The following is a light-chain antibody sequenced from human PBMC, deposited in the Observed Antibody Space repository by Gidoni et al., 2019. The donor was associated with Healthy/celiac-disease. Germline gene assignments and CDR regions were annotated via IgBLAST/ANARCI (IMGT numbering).Light chain of an antibody. Sequence: DIQMTQSPSTLSASVGDRVTLTCRASQSISSWLAWYQQKPGKAPKLLIYDASSLESGVPSRFSGSRSGTEFTLTISSLQPDDFATYYGQQYNSYRAYTFGQGTKLEIK. V-gene: IGKV1-5*01. CDR1: QSISSW. J-gene: IGKJ2*01. CDR2: DAS. CDR3: QQYNSYRAYT.